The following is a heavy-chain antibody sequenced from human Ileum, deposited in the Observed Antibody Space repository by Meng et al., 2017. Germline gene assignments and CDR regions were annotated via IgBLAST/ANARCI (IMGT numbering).Heavy chain of an antibody. J-gene: IGHJ4*02. V-gene: IGHV4-4*02. Sequence: HVPLQVSCPRLVKPSWTLSLSCACSGVSNSSSNWWSWVRQPPGKGLEWIGEIYHSGSTNYNPSLKSRVTISVDKSKNQFSLKLSSVTAADTAVYYCARESHYGGNVVTFDYWGQGTLVTVSS. D-gene: IGHD4-23*01. CDR3: ARESHYGGNVVTFDY. CDR1: GVSNSSSNW. CDR2: IYHSGST.